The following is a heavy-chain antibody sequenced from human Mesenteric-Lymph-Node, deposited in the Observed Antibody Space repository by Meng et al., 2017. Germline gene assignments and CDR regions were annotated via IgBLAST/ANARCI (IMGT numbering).Heavy chain of an antibody. Sequence: QVHLQGSGAGLVKPSQTLYLTCTVSGGSISSGGYYWSWIRQHPGKGLEWIGEINHSGSTNYNPSLKSRVTISVDTSKNQFSLKLSSVTAADTAVYYCARGLSYDILTGYYGGWFDPWGQGTLVTVSS. D-gene: IGHD3-9*01. CDR3: ARGLSYDILTGYYGGWFDP. CDR1: GGSISSGGYY. V-gene: IGHV4-31*03. CDR2: INHSGST. J-gene: IGHJ5*02.